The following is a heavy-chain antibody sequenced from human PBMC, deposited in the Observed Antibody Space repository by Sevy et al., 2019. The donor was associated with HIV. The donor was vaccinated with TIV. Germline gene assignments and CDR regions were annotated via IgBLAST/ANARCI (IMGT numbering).Heavy chain of an antibody. CDR1: GLSFSNAW. J-gene: IGHJ4*02. D-gene: IGHD3-22*01. CDR3: AIDHRRDGMIVVPFEK. Sequence: GGSLRLSCAASGLSFSNAWMAWVRQAPGKGLEWVGRIRSENGGGTTDFAAFAKGKFTISRYDPKNTLYLQMNSLKTEDTAVDYCAIDHRRDGMIVVPFEKWGLGTLVTVSS. CDR2: IRSENGGGTT. V-gene: IGHV3-15*01.